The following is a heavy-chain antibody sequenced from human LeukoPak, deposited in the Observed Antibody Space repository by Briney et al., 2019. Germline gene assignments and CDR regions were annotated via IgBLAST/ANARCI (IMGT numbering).Heavy chain of an antibody. V-gene: IGHV4-39*01. J-gene: IGHJ5*02. Sequence: SETLSLTSTVSGVSVNSNIYYWGWVRQPPGKGLDWIGSIYYSGSTYYNPSLKSRVTISVDTSKNQFSLRLSSVTAADTAMYYCARQAMGIVVVAATMKREANWFDPWGQGTLVTVSS. CDR1: GVSVNSNIYY. CDR2: IYYSGST. D-gene: IGHD2-2*01. CDR3: ARQAMGIVVVAATMKREANWFDP.